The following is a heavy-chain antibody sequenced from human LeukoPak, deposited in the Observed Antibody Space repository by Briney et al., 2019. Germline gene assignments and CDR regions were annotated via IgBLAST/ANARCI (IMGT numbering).Heavy chain of an antibody. D-gene: IGHD7-27*01. CDR1: GGSISSSSYY. V-gene: IGHV4-39*07. CDR2: IYYSGST. J-gene: IGHJ5*02. Sequence: SETLSLTCTVSGGSISSSSYYWGWIRQPPGKGLEWIGSIYYSGSTYYNPSLKSRVTISVDTSKNRFSLKLSSVTTADTAVYYCASILTAYNWFDPWGQGTLVTVSS. CDR3: ASILTAYNWFDP.